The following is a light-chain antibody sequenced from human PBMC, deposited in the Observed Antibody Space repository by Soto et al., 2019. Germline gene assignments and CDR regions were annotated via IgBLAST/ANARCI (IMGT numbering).Light chain of an antibody. CDR2: DVS. Sequence: DIQMTQAPSTLSASVGDRVTITCRASQSINAWLAWYQQKPGKAPKLLIYDVSTLDSGVPSRFSGRASGTEFTLTISNLESDDFATYYCQQYHRYSTFGQGTRVDIK. CDR3: QQYHRYST. CDR1: QSINAW. V-gene: IGKV1-5*01. J-gene: IGKJ1*01.